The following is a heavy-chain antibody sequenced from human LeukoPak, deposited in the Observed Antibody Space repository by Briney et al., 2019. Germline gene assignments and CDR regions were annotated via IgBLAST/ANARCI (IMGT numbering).Heavy chain of an antibody. D-gene: IGHD6-13*01. CDR1: GFTFSSYW. CDR2: INTDGDSA. V-gene: IGHV3-74*01. Sequence: GGSLRLSCAASGFTFSSYWMHWVRQASGKGLVWVSHINTDGDSATYGDSAKGRFTISRDNAKNTLYLQMNSLRVEDTAVYYCARGTATTAGIDYWGQGTLVTVSS. CDR3: ARGTATTAGIDY. J-gene: IGHJ4*02.